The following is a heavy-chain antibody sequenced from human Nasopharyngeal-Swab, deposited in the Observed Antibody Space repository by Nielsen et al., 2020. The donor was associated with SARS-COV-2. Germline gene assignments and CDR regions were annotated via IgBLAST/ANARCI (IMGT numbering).Heavy chain of an antibody. Sequence: GGSLTLSCAASGFTSSSYSMNWVRQVPGKGLEWVSYISSSSSTIYYADSVKGRFTISRDNAKNSLYLQMNSLRDEDTAVYYCARDSPSYCSSTSCPYGMDVWGQGTTVTVSS. J-gene: IGHJ6*02. CDR1: GFTSSSYS. CDR3: ARDSPSYCSSTSCPYGMDV. V-gene: IGHV3-48*02. CDR2: ISSSSSTI. D-gene: IGHD2-2*01.